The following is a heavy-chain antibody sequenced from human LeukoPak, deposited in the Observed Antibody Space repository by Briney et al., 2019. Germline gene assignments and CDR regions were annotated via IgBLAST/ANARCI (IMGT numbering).Heavy chain of an antibody. CDR1: RDSTSSGYY. Sequence: SETLSLTCVVPRDSTSSGYYWSWIRQLPGKDLEWFEYIYYGGSTFYSPSLKSRVTILVSPSKNQCSRELSSVTAADTGVYLCARGVVVLAASDNWGQGTLVTVSS. CDR2: IYYGGST. J-gene: IGHJ4*02. V-gene: IGHV4-31*11. D-gene: IGHD2-15*01. CDR3: ARGVVVLAASDN.